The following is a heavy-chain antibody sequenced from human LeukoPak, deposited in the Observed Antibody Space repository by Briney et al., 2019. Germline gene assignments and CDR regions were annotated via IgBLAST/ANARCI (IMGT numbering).Heavy chain of an antibody. CDR2: INDYTANT. CDR3: ARGRIAKIVVVHSFHYGMDV. CDR1: GGSFTDYF. D-gene: IGHD3-22*01. J-gene: IGHJ6*02. V-gene: IGHV4-34*01. Sequence: PSETLSLTCDVFGGSFTDYFWTWIRQSPGKGLEWIGEINDYTANTNYNPSLNSRGSISLEKSKNQFSLELRSVTAADTAVYYCARGRIAKIVVVHSFHYGMDVWGQGTTVTVSS.